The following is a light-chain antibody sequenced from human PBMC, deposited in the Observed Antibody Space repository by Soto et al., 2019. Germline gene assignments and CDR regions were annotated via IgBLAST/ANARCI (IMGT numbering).Light chain of an antibody. J-gene: IGKJ5*01. CDR2: DAS. V-gene: IGKV1-13*02. Sequence: AIQLTQSPSSLSASVGDRVTITCRASQGISSTLAWYQQKPGKAPKLLIYDASSLGSGVPSRFSGRGSGTDFTLTISSLQPEDFATYYCQQFNSYPITFGQGTRLEIK. CDR3: QQFNSYPIT. CDR1: QGISST.